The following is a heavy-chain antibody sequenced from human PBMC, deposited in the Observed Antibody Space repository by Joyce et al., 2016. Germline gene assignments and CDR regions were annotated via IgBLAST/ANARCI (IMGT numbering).Heavy chain of an antibody. V-gene: IGHV1-69*08. D-gene: IGHD2-2*01. Sequence: QVQLVQSGAEVKKPGSSVKVSCKASGGTFSSYTISWVRQAPGQGLEWMGRIIPILGIANYAQKFQGRVTITADKSTRTAYMERSSLRSEDTAVYYCAREFRVPAANRYWFDPWGQGTLVTVSS. CDR3: AREFRVPAANRYWFDP. J-gene: IGHJ5*02. CDR2: IIPILGIA. CDR1: GGTFSSYT.